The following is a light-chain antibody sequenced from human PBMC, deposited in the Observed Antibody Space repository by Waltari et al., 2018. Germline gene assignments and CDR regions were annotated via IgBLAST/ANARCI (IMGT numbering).Light chain of an antibody. CDR2: DVN. CDR1: SNDVGGYKY. CDR3: SSYTSSTSVI. Sequence: QSALTQPASVSGSPGQSITISCTGTSNDVGGYKYVSWYQQHPGKAPKVLIYDVNNRPSGVSNRFSGSKSGNTASLTISGLQAEDEADYFCSSYTSSTSVIFGGRTKVTVL. J-gene: IGLJ2*01. V-gene: IGLV2-14*03.